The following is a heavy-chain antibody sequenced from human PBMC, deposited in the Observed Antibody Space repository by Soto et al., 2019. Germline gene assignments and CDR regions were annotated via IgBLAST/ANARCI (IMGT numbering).Heavy chain of an antibody. D-gene: IGHD6-25*01. CDR2: IYDRGNT. CDR1: GGSISGTTYS. V-gene: IGHV4-30-2*01. J-gene: IGHJ4*02. CDR3: ARGQGAAAGHSNFDY. Sequence: QLQLQESGSGLVKPSQTLSLTCAVSGGSISGTTYSWSWIRQPPGKGLEWIGYIYDRGNTYYNPSLKSQFSISVDRTKTQFSLKMSSVTAADTAVYYCARGQGAAAGHSNFDYWGQGALVTVSS.